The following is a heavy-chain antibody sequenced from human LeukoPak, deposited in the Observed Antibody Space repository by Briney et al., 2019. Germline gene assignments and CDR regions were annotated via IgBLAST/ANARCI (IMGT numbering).Heavy chain of an antibody. V-gene: IGHV3-33*01. J-gene: IGHJ5*02. CDR3: ARGGIAVAGNWFDP. CDR1: GFTFSSYG. CDR2: IWYDGSNK. Sequence: GGSLRLSCAASGFTFSSYGMHWVRQAPGKGLEWVAVIWYDGSNKYYADSVEGRFTISRDNSKNTLYLQMNSLRAEDTAVYYCARGGIAVAGNWFDPWGQGTLVTVPS. D-gene: IGHD6-19*01.